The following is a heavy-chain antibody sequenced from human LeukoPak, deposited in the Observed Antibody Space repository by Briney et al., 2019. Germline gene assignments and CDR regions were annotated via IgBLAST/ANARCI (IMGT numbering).Heavy chain of an antibody. CDR2: INPDSGDA. CDR3: ARAHSSSLPYWFDP. D-gene: IGHD6-13*01. Sequence: ASVKVSCKASGYTFNYYYMHWVRQAPGQGLEWMGWINPDSGDAMYAQRFQDRVTMTRDTSITTVYMELSSLKSGDTAMYYCARAHSSSLPYWFDPWGQGTLVTVSS. CDR1: GYTFNYYY. V-gene: IGHV1-2*02. J-gene: IGHJ5*02.